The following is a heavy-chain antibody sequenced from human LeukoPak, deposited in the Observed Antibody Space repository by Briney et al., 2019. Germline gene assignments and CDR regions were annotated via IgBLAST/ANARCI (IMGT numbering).Heavy chain of an antibody. J-gene: IGHJ3*02. CDR2: INPSGGST. CDR3: ASLGYYYDSSGYSGAFDI. D-gene: IGHD3-22*01. V-gene: IGHV1-46*01. Sequence: AASVKVSCKASGYTFTSYYMHWVRPAPGQGLEWMGIINPSGGSTSYAQKFQGRVTMTRDTSTSTVYMELSSLRSEDTAVYYCASLGYYYDSSGYSGAFDIWGQGTMVTVSS. CDR1: GYTFTSYY.